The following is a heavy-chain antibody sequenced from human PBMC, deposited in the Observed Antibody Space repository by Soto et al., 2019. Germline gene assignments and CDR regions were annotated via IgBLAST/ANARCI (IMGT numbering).Heavy chain of an antibody. CDR2: ISGSGGST. CDR1: GFTFSSYA. J-gene: IGHJ5*02. V-gene: IGHV3-23*01. Sequence: GGSLRLSCAASGFTFSSYAMSWVRQAPGQGLEWVSAISGSGGSTYYADSVKGRFTISRDNSKNTLYLQMNSLRAEDTAVYYCAKAYYDFWSGYHSNWFDPWGQGTLVTVSS. CDR3: AKAYYDFWSGYHSNWFDP. D-gene: IGHD3-3*01.